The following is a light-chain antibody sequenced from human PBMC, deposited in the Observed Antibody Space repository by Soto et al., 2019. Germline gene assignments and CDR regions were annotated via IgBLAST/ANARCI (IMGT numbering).Light chain of an antibody. Sequence: DIVMTQSPDSLAVSLGERATINCKSSQSVLYSSNNKNYLAWYQQKTGQPPKLLIYWASTRESGVPDRCSGSGSGTDFPLTISSLQAEDVAFYYCQQYYSTPRTFGQGTKVEIK. V-gene: IGKV4-1*01. J-gene: IGKJ1*01. CDR2: WAS. CDR3: QQYYSTPRT. CDR1: QSVLYSSNNKNY.